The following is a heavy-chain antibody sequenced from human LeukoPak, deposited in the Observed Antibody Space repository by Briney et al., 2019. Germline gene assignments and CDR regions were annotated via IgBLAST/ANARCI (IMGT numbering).Heavy chain of an antibody. V-gene: IGHV3-23*01. J-gene: IGHJ4*02. CDR2: ISGSGGST. CDR1: GFTFSSYA. Sequence: PGGSLRLSCAASGFTFSSYAMSWVRQAPGKGLEWVSGISGSGGSTYYADSVKGRFIISRDNSKNTLYLQMNSLRAEDTAVYYCATRKDCSSTSCYSDYWGQGTLVTVSS. CDR3: ATRKDCSSTSCYSDY. D-gene: IGHD2-2*01.